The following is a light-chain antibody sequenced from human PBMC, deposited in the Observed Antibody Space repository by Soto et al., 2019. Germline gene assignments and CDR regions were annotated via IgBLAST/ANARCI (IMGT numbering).Light chain of an antibody. CDR2: GNT. CDR1: SSYIGAGYD. Sequence: QSVLTQPPSVSGAPGQRVTISCTGSSSYIGAGYDVHWYQQLPGRAPKLLIYGNTNRPSGVPDRFSGSKSGTSASLAITGLQAEDEADYYCLSFDSSLSVVFGGGTQLTVL. V-gene: IGLV1-40*01. J-gene: IGLJ2*01. CDR3: LSFDSSLSVV.